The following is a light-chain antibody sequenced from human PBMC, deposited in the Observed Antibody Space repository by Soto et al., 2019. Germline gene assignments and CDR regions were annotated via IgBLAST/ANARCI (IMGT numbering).Light chain of an antibody. J-gene: IGLJ1*01. Sequence: QSVLTQPASVSGSPGQSITISCTGTSSDVGGYNYVSWYQQHPGKAPKLMIYEVSNRPSGVSNRFSGSKSGNTASLTISGLQAEDEAHYYCSSYTSSRFYVFGTGTKLTVL. CDR1: SSDVGGYNY. CDR2: EVS. CDR3: SSYTSSRFYV. V-gene: IGLV2-14*01.